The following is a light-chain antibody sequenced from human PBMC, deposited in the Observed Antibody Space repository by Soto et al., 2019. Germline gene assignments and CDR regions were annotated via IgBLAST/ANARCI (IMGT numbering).Light chain of an antibody. CDR1: QSVSRY. CDR2: DAS. V-gene: IGKV3-11*01. Sequence: EILLTQSPATLSLSPGERATLSCRASQSVSRYLAWYQQKPGQAPRHLIYDASNRATGIPARFSGSGSGTDFTLTISSLQPEDFAVYYCQQRSNWPPRTFGQGTKLEIK. J-gene: IGKJ2*01. CDR3: QQRSNWPPRT.